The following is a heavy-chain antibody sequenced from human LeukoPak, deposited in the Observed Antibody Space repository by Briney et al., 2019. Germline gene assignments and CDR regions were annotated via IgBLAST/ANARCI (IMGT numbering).Heavy chain of an antibody. J-gene: IGHJ2*01. CDR3: ARVYDGGHLNWYFDL. Sequence: SVKVSCKASGGTFSSYAISWVRQAPGQGLEWMGGIIPIFGTANYAQKFQGRVTITADESTSTAYMELSSLRSEDTAVYYCARVYDGGHLNWYFDLWGRGTLVTVSS. V-gene: IGHV1-69*13. D-gene: IGHD4-23*01. CDR1: GGTFSSYA. CDR2: IIPIFGTA.